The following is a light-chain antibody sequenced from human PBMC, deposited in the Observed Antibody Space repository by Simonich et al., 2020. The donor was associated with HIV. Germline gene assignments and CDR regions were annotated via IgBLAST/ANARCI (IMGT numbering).Light chain of an antibody. CDR1: QSVLYRSNNKNY. CDR2: WAS. V-gene: IGKV4-1*01. Sequence: DIVLTQSPDSLAVSLGERATINCKSSQSVLYRSNNKNYLAWYQQKPGQPPKLLIYWASTRESGVPDRCSGSGSGTDFTLTISSLQAEDVAVYYCQQYYSTPTFGQGTKVEIK. J-gene: IGKJ1*01. CDR3: QQYYSTPT.